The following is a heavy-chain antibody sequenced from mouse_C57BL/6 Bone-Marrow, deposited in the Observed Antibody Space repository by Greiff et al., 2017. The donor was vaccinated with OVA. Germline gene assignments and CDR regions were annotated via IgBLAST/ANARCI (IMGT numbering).Heavy chain of an antibody. CDR1: GYTFTSYW. CDR3: ASAVFAY. J-gene: IGHJ3*01. CDR2: IDPSDSDT. V-gene: IGHV1-50*01. Sequence: QVQLQQPGAELVKPGASVKLSCKASGYTFTSYWMQWVKQRPGQGLEWIGEIDPSDSDTNYNQKFKGKATLTVDTSSSTAYMQRSSLTSEDSAVYYCASAVFAYWGQGTLVTVSA.